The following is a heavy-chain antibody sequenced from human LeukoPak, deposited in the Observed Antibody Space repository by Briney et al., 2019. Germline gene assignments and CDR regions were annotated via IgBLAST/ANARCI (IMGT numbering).Heavy chain of an antibody. CDR3: ANHAVTSTWFFDL. Sequence: SETLSLTCAVSGYSISSGYYWGWIRQPPGKGLEWIGSIYHSGSTYYNPSLKSRVTISADTSKNQFSLKLSSVTAADTAMYYCANHAVTSTWFFDLWGRGTLFTVSS. CDR1: GYSISSGYY. CDR2: IYHSGST. D-gene: IGHD4-17*01. J-gene: IGHJ2*01. V-gene: IGHV4-38-2*01.